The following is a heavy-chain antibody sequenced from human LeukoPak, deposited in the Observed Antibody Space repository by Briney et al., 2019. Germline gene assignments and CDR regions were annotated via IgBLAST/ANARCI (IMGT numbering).Heavy chain of an antibody. CDR2: ISAYNGNT. V-gene: IGHV1-18*01. CDR1: GYTFTSYG. J-gene: IGHJ3*02. D-gene: IGHD2-2*01. CDR3: ARVWYQLLAVAGSSLWDI. Sequence: ASVKVSCEASGYTFTSYGISWVRQAPGQGLEWMGWISAYNGNTNYAQKLQGRVTMTTDTSTSTAYMELRSLRSDDTAVYYCARVWYQLLAVAGSSLWDIWGQGTMVTVSS.